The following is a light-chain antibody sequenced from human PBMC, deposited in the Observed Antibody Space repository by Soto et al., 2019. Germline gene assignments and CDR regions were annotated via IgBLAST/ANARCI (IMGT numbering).Light chain of an antibody. CDR2: GAF. V-gene: IGKV3-15*01. CDR1: QSVSSN. CDR3: QQYNDWPLT. Sequence: IVMTQSPVTLSVSPGERVTLSCRASQSVSSNLAWYQQKPGQAPILLIYGAFTRATGIPARFSGTGSGTEFTLTISSLQSEDLALYYCQQYNDWPLTFGQGTKVDIK. J-gene: IGKJ1*01.